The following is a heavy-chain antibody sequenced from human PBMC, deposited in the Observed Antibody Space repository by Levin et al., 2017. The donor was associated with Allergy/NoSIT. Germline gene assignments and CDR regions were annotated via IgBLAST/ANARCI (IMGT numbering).Heavy chain of an antibody. D-gene: IGHD1-26*01. CDR1: GFTFSSYA. Sequence: GGSLRLSCAASGFTFSSYAMHWVRQAPGKGLEWVSGISWNSGSIGYADSVKGRFTISRDNAKNSLYLQMNSLRAEDTALYYCAKDIKAQWEPGRYYYYGMDVWGQGTTVTVSS. CDR3: AKDIKAQWEPGRYYYYGMDV. J-gene: IGHJ6*02. CDR2: ISWNSGSI. V-gene: IGHV3-9*01.